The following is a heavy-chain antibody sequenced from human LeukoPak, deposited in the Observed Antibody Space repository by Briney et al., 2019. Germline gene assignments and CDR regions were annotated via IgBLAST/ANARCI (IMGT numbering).Heavy chain of an antibody. D-gene: IGHD1-26*01. CDR3: ARVPSIIVGAYYFDY. Sequence: SETLSLTCTVSGYSISSGYYWGWIRQPPGKGLEWIGSIYHSGRTFYNPSLKSRVTISVDTSKNQFSLKLSSVTAADTAVYYCARVPSIIVGAYYFDYWGQGTLVTVSS. CDR2: IYHSGRT. CDR1: GYSISSGYY. J-gene: IGHJ4*02. V-gene: IGHV4-38-2*02.